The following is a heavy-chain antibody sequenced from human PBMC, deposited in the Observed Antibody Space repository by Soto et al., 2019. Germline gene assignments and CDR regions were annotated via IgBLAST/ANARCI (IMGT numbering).Heavy chain of an antibody. CDR3: ARYSTVRGVTFDY. V-gene: IGHV4-31*03. J-gene: IGHJ4*02. CDR2: IYYSGST. D-gene: IGHD3-10*01. Sequence: SETLSLTCTVSGGSISSGGYYWSWIRQHPGKGLEWIGYIYYSGSTDYNPSLKSRVTISVDTSKNQFSLKLSSVTAADTAMYYCARYSTVRGVTFDYWGQGTLVTV. CDR1: GGSISSGGYY.